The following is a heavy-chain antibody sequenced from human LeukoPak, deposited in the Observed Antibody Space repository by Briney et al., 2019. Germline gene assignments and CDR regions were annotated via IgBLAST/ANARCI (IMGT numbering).Heavy chain of an antibody. CDR2: INHSGST. CDR3: ARRTIAALN. V-gene: IGHV4-34*01. D-gene: IGHD6-13*01. Sequence: SETLSLTCAVYGGSFSGYYWSWIRQPPGKGLEWIGEINHSGSTNYNPSLKSRVTISVDTSKNQFSLKLSSVTAADTAVYYCARRTIAALNWGQGTLVTVSS. J-gene: IGHJ4*02. CDR1: GGSFSGYY.